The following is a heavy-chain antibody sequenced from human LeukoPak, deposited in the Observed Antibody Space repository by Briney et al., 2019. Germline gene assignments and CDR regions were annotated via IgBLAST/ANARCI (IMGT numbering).Heavy chain of an antibody. Sequence: SETLSLTCAVYGGSFSGYYWSWIRQPPGKGLEWIGEINHSGSTNYNPSLKSRVTISVDTSKNQSSLKMSSVTAAATAVYYCARDTPPCYASGSPELNSDAFDIWGQRKIVTVSS. V-gene: IGHV4-34*01. CDR2: INHSGST. CDR1: GGSFSGYY. D-gene: IGHD3-10*01. J-gene: IGHJ3*02. CDR3: ARDTPPCYASGSPELNSDAFDI.